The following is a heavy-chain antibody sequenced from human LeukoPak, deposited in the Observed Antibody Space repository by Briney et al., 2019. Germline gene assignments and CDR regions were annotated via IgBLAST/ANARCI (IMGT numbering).Heavy chain of an antibody. V-gene: IGHV3-23*01. Sequence: PGGSLRLSCAASGFTFSSYAMSWVRQAPGKGLEWVSAISGSGGSTYYADSVKGRFTISRDNSKDTLYLQMNSLRAEDTAVYYCAKSSIAASMASSSWKTTADYWGQGTLVTVSS. J-gene: IGHJ4*02. CDR2: ISGSGGST. D-gene: IGHD6-13*01. CDR3: AKSSIAASMASSSWKTTADY. CDR1: GFTFSSYA.